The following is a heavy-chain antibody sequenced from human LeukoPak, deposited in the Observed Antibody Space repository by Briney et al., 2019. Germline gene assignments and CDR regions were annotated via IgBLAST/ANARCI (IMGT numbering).Heavy chain of an antibody. D-gene: IGHD3-22*01. J-gene: IGHJ3*02. CDR3: AKDRGGERYYDSSGYYSDAFDI. Sequence: GASLRLSCAASGFTFSSYAMSWVRQAPGKGLEWVSAISGSGGSTYYAGSVKGRFTISRDNSKNTLYLQMNSLRAEDTAVYYCAKDRGGERYYDSSGYYSDAFDIWGQGTMVTVSS. CDR2: ISGSGGST. V-gene: IGHV3-23*01. CDR1: GFTFSSYA.